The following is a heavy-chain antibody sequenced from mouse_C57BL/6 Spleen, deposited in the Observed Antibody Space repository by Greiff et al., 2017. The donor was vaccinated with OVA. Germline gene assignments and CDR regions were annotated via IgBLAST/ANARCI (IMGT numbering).Heavy chain of an antibody. D-gene: IGHD2-1*01. CDR1: GFNIKDDY. Sequence: VQLQQSGAELVRPGASVKLSCTASGFNIKDDYMHWVKQRPEQGLEWIGWIDPENGDTEYASQFPGKATITADTSSNTADLQLSSLTSEDTAVYYCTTVTDYWGQGTTLTVSS. V-gene: IGHV14-4*01. CDR3: TTVTDY. CDR2: IDPENGDT. J-gene: IGHJ2*01.